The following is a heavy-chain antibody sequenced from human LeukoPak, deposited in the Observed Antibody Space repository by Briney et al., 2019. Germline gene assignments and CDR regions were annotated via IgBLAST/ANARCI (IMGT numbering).Heavy chain of an antibody. V-gene: IGHV3-21*06. Sequence: GGSLRLSCAASGFTFSSYSMNWVRQAPGKGLEWVSSISGSSNYIYYADSLKGRFTISRDNANNSLFLQMNSLRAEDTAVYYCAKDGGAGAFDIWGQGTMVTVSS. CDR3: AKDGGAGAFDI. CDR1: GFTFSSYS. CDR2: ISGSSNYI. D-gene: IGHD4-23*01. J-gene: IGHJ3*02.